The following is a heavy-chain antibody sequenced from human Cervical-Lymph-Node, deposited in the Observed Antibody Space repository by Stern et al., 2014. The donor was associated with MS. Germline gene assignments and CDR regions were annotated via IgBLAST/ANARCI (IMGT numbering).Heavy chain of an antibody. CDR2: LYQRGTT. CDR1: GATITSHF. V-gene: IGHV4-59*11. CDR3: ARATDL. J-gene: IGHJ5*02. Sequence: QVQLEESGAGLLRPSETLTITCTVSGATITSHFWSWVRQPPGKGLGVFGHLYQRGTTSTTAPHRGRPAISIDASKTQFSLRLSSVTAADTAVYYCARATDLWGQGTLVTVS.